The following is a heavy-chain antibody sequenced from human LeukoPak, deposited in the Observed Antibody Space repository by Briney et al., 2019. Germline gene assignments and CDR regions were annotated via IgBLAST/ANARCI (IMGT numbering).Heavy chain of an antibody. Sequence: SSETLSLTCTVSGGSFNSYYWSWIRQPPGKGLEWIGYIYYSGTTKYNPSLKSRVTISVDTSKNQFSLKLSSVTAADTAVYYCARHQGGSSWGFDPWGQGILVTVSS. J-gene: IGHJ5*02. V-gene: IGHV4-59*08. CDR1: GGSFNSYY. D-gene: IGHD3-10*01. CDR3: ARHQGGSSWGFDP. CDR2: IYYSGTT.